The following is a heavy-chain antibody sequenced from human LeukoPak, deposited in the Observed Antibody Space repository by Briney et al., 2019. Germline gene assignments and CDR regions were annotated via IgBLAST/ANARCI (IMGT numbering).Heavy chain of an antibody. V-gene: IGHV3-11*01. J-gene: IGHJ4*02. D-gene: IGHD6-6*01. CDR1: GFTFSDYY. CDR3: ARDSGASSSRLPFDY. Sequence: KPGGSLRLSCAASGFTFSDYYMSWIRQAPGKGLEWVSYISSSGSTIYYADSVKGRFTTSRDNAKNSLYLQMNSLRAEDTAVYYCARDSGASSSRLPFDYWGQGTLVTVSS. CDR2: ISSSGSTI.